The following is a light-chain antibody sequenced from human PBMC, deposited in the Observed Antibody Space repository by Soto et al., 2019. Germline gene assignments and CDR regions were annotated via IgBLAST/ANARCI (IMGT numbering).Light chain of an antibody. J-gene: IGKJ1*01. CDR2: DAS. CDR1: QSVISNY. V-gene: IGKV3-20*01. Sequence: EVVLTQSPGTLSLSPGERATLSCRSSQSVISNYLAWYQQKPGQPPSLLMYDASSRATGIPDRCSGSGSGTDFTITISRLEAEDVAVYYCQQYSSSRTFGQGTKV. CDR3: QQYSSSRT.